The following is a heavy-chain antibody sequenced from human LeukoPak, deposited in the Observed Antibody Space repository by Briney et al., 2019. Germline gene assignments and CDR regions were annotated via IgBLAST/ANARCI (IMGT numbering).Heavy chain of an antibody. CDR3: ANGNSLRGIDP. Sequence: SVKVSCKASGYTFTSYGISWVRQAPGQGLEWMGGIIPIFGTANYAQKFQGRVTITADKSTSTAYMELSSLRSEDTAVYYCANGNSLRGIDPWGQGTLVTVSS. J-gene: IGHJ5*02. D-gene: IGHD3-16*01. CDR2: IIPIFGTA. CDR1: GYTFTSYG. V-gene: IGHV1-69*06.